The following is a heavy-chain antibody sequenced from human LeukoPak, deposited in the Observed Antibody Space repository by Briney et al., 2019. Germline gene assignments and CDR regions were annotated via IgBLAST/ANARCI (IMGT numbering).Heavy chain of an antibody. J-gene: IGHJ4*02. CDR1: GGSISSYY. CDR3: ARGTGRDGYRAEYYFDY. CDR2: INHSGST. Sequence: SETLSLTCTVSGGSISSYYWSWIRQPAGKGLEWIGEINHSGSTNYNPSLKSRVTISVDTSKNQFSLKLSSVTAADTAVYYCARGTGRDGYRAEYYFDYWGQGTLVTVSS. D-gene: IGHD5-24*01. V-gene: IGHV4-34*01.